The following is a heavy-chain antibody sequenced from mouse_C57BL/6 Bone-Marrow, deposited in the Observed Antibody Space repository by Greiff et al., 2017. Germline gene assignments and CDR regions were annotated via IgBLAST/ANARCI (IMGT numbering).Heavy chain of an antibody. CDR2: IYPRSGNT. D-gene: IGHD1-1*01. Sequence: VQLQQSGAELARPGASVKLSCKASGYTFTSYGISWVKQRTGQGLEWIGEIYPRSGNTYYNEKFKGKATLTADKSSSTAYMELRSLTSEDSAVYFCAKPSITTVVDGDYRGKGTTLTVSS. CDR3: AKPSITTVVDGDY. J-gene: IGHJ2*01. CDR1: GYTFTSYG. V-gene: IGHV1-81*01.